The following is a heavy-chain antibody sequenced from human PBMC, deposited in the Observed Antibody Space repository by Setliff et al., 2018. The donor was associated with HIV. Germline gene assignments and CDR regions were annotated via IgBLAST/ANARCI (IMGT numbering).Heavy chain of an antibody. Sequence: SETLSLTCTVSGGSISSSSYYWGWIRQPPGKGLEWIGSIYYSGSTYYNPSLKSRVTISVDTSKNQFSLKLSSVTAADTAVYYCARETRSSFAMDYASDIWGQGTMVTVSS. CDR2: IYYSGST. D-gene: IGHD2-2*01. CDR1: GGSISSSSYY. J-gene: IGHJ3*02. V-gene: IGHV4-39*07. CDR3: ARETRSSFAMDYASDI.